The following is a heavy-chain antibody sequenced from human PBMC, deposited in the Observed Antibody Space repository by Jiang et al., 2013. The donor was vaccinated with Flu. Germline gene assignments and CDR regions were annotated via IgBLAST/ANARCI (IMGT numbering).Heavy chain of an antibody. J-gene: IGHJ4*02. D-gene: IGHD6-19*01. Sequence: VQLVESGGGLVQPGGSLRLSCAASGFTFSNYRMNWVRQAPGKGLEWVSYISTTSNTIYYADSVKGRFTISRDNAKESLFLQMNSLRDEDTAVYYCVRDYRASIVVAGEGGFDYWGQGTLVTVSS. V-gene: IGHV3-48*02. CDR2: ISTTSNTI. CDR1: GFTFSNYR. CDR3: VRDYRASIVVAGEGGFDY.